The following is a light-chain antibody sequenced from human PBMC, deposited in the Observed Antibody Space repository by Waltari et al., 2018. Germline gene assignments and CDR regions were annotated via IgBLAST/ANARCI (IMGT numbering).Light chain of an antibody. CDR3: QQYNSYT. Sequence: DIQMTQSPSSLSASVGDSVTITCRASQNIGNYLNWYQQKPGQAPKLLIYATSSLQSGVPSRFSGSGSGTYFTLTISSLQPDDFATYYCQQYNSYTFGQGTKLEIK. CDR2: ATS. V-gene: IGKV1-16*01. CDR1: QNIGNY. J-gene: IGKJ2*01.